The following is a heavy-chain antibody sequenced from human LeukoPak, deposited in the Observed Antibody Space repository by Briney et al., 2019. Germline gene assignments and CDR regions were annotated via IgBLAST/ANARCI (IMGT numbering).Heavy chain of an antibody. D-gene: IGHD3-3*01. V-gene: IGHV3-48*03. CDR1: GFTFSSYE. CDR2: ISSSGSTI. J-gene: IGHJ4*02. Sequence: GGSLRLSCAASGFTFSSYEMNWVRQAPGKGLEWVSYISSSGSTIYYADSVKGRFTISRDNSKNTLYLQMNSLRAEDTAVYYCASSRFWSGFTVNYWGQGTLVTVSS. CDR3: ASSRFWSGFTVNY.